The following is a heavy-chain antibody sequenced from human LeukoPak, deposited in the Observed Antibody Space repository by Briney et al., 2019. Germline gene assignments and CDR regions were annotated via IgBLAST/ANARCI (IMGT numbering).Heavy chain of an antibody. J-gene: IGHJ4*02. V-gene: IGHV1-2*06. D-gene: IGHD6-13*01. CDR3: ARDHLAAAGSGG. CDR2: INPSSGGT. CDR1: GYTFTGYN. Sequence: ASVKVSCKASGYTFTGYNIHWVRQAPGQGLEWMGRINPSSGGTNSAQKFQGRVTMTRDTSNNTAYMEVSRLRSDDTAVYYCARDHLAAAGSGGWGQGTLVTVFS.